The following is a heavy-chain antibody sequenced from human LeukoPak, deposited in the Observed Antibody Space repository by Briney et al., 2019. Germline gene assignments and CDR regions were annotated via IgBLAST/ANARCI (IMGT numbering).Heavy chain of an antibody. Sequence: PGGSLRPSCAASGFTFSSYTMNWVRQAPGKGLEWVSSISSSSSYMYYADSVKGRFTISRDNAKNSLYLQMNSLRAEDTAAYYCARDRDVPAIGMDVWGQGTTVTVSS. J-gene: IGHJ6*02. CDR2: ISSSSSYM. CDR1: GFTFSSYT. V-gene: IGHV3-21*06. CDR3: ARDRDVPAIGMDV.